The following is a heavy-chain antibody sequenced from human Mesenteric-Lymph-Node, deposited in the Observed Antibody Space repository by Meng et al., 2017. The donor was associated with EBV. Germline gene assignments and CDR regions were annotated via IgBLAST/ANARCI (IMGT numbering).Heavy chain of an antibody. CDR2: ISVSGGST. V-gene: IGHV3-23*01. D-gene: IGHD3-10*01. CDR3: AKSRTGHYGNCGS. J-gene: IGHJ4*02. Sequence: EVQLLESGGDLVQPGGSVRLSCAASGFTFSSYAMSWVRQAPGKGLEWVSGISVSGGSTHYADSVKGRFTISRDNSKNTLHLQMNSLRAEDTAIYYCAKSRTGHYGNCGSWFPGTLVTVS. CDR1: GFTFSSYA.